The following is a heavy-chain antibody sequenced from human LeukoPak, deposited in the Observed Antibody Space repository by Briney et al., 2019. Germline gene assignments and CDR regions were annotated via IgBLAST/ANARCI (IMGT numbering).Heavy chain of an antibody. J-gene: IGHJ5*02. CDR3: ARVGILRFPSNWFDP. Sequence: SETLSLTCTVSGASISSYYWSWIRQPPGKGLEWIAYIYYSGSTRYNPSPKSRVTISVDTSKNQFSLKLSSVTAADTAVYYCARVGILRFPSNWFDPWGQGTLVTVSS. D-gene: IGHD3-3*01. CDR1: GASISSYY. V-gene: IGHV4-59*01. CDR2: IYYSGST.